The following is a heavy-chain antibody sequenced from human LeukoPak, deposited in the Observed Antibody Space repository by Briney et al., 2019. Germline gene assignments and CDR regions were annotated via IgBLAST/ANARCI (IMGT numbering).Heavy chain of an antibody. Sequence: ASVKVSCKASGYSFTTYYIHWLRQAPGQGPEWMGRIRPSGGTTNYAPKFQGRITMTRDTSTSTVYMELSSLRSDDTAVYYCARDGIAARPDYWGQGTLVTVSS. V-gene: IGHV1-46*01. D-gene: IGHD6-6*01. CDR3: ARDGIAARPDY. CDR2: IRPSGGTT. CDR1: GYSFTTYY. J-gene: IGHJ4*02.